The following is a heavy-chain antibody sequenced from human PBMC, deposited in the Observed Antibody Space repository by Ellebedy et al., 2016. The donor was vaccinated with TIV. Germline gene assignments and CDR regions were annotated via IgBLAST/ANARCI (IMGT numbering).Heavy chain of an antibody. D-gene: IGHD3-3*01. CDR3: VGFGVFNL. J-gene: IGHJ5*02. V-gene: IGHV3-7*01. Sequence: GESLTISCAAWGFSFSNFWMSWVRPAPGKGLEWVAHIKTDGSETYYVDSVKGRFTISRENAKNALFLQMDGLRVDDSAVYYCVGFGVFNLWGQGAPVTVSS. CDR1: GFSFSNFW. CDR2: IKTDGSET.